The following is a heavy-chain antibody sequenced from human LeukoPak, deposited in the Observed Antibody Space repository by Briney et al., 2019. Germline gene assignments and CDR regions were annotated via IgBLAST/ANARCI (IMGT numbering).Heavy chain of an antibody. J-gene: IGHJ4*02. CDR3: AKAYSYGYSFDY. V-gene: IGHV3-30*18. Sequence: GGSLRLSCAASGFSFSTYGMHWVRQAPGKGLEWVAFISNDGSEKYYAGSVRDRFTITRDDSKNTLYLQMNSLRAEDTAVYYCAKAYSYGYSFDYWGQGTLVTVSS. D-gene: IGHD5-18*01. CDR2: ISNDGSEK. CDR1: GFSFSTYG.